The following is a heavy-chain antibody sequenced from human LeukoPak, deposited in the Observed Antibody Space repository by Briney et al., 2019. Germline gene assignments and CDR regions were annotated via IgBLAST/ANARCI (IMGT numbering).Heavy chain of an antibody. J-gene: IGHJ3*02. CDR3: GTTLDYYDSSVLRIGAFDI. CDR1: GYTFTSYG. V-gene: IGHV1-18*01. Sequence: ASVKVSCKASGYTFTSYGISWVRKAPGQGLEWMEWISAYNGNTNYAQKLQGRVTMTTDRSTSTAYMELRSLRSDDTAVYYCGTTLDYYDSSVLRIGAFDIWGQGTMVTVSS. D-gene: IGHD3-22*01. CDR2: ISAYNGNT.